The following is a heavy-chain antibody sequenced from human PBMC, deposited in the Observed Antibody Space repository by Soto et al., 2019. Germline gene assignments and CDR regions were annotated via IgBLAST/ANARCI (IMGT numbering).Heavy chain of an antibody. V-gene: IGHV4-61*01. CDR1: GGSVSSGNFY. CDR3: ARSTIDGKVFDY. D-gene: IGHD5-12*01. CDR2: IYYSGST. J-gene: IGHJ4*02. Sequence: SETLSLTCTVSGGSVSSGNFYWNWIRQPPGKGLEWIGYIYYSGSTKYNPSLKSRVTISGDTSKNQFSLKLNSVTAADTAVYYCARSTIDGKVFDYWGQGALATVSS.